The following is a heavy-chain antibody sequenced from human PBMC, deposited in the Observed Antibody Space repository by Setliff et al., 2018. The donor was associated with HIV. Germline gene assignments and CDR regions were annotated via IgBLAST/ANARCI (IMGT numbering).Heavy chain of an antibody. Sequence: TLSLTCNVSGDSVSGSNWWTWVRRSPQKGLEWIGEVYHSGATNYNPSLKSRVAMSVDKSENQFSLRLNSVTAADTAVYYCARRPPPLQFLDSPSYYMDVWGKGTTVT. CDR1: GDSVSGSNW. CDR2: VYHSGAT. V-gene: IGHV4-4*02. D-gene: IGHD3-3*01. CDR3: ARRPPPLQFLDSPSYYMDV. J-gene: IGHJ6*03.